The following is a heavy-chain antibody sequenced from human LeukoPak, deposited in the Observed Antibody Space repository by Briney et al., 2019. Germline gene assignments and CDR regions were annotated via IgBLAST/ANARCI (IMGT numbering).Heavy chain of an antibody. V-gene: IGHV3-64D*06. J-gene: IGHJ4*02. CDR2: IYSDGSRT. D-gene: IGHD6-19*01. CDR1: GFTFSSFA. CDR3: VKSPGSGWPV. Sequence: GRSLRLSCAASGFTFSSFAMHWVRQAPGKGLEYLSAIYSDGSRTYYADSVKGRFTISRDNSKNTLYFEMSSLRVEDTAVYYCVKSPGSGWPVWGQGTLLTVSS.